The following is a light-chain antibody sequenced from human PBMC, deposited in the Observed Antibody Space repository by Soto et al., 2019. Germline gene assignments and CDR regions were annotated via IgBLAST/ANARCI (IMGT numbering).Light chain of an antibody. CDR2: KAS. CDR1: PSIDNW. CDR3: QQSNSYSRT. V-gene: IGKV1-5*03. J-gene: IGKJ1*01. Sequence: DVRMTQTPSTLSASVGDRVTITCRASPSIDNWLAWYQQKPGKAPKLLIYKASTLVVGVPSRFSGSGFGTEFTLTISSLQPDDFATYYCQQSNSYSRTFGQGTKVEIE.